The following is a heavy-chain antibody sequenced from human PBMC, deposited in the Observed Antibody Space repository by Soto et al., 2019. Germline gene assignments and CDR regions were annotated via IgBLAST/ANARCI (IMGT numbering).Heavy chain of an antibody. CDR3: ARGYYGSEGTEYFQL. V-gene: IGHV3-74*03. J-gene: IGHJ1*01. CDR2: SNSDASST. Sequence: EVQLVESGGDLVHPGGSLILSCTASGFPFSSYWMHWVRQVPGKGLVWISRSNSDASSTTYADSVKGRFTISRDNAENTLFLQMNSLRVDVTAVYYCARGYYGSEGTEYFQLWGRGTLVTVSS. CDR1: GFPFSSYW. D-gene: IGHD3-10*01.